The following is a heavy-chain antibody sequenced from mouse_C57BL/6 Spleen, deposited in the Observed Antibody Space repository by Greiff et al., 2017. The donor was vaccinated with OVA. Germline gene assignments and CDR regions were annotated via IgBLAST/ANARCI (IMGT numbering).Heavy chain of an antibody. V-gene: IGHV1-52*01. CDR1: GYTFTSYW. Sequence: QVQLQQPGAELVRPGSSVKLPCKASGYTFTSYWMHWVKQRPIQGLEWIGNIDPSDSETHYNQKFKDKATLTVDKSSSTAYMQLSSLTSEDSAVYYCARRGFSYGSSYGYFDVWGTGTTVTVSS. CDR3: ARRGFSYGSSYGYFDV. CDR2: IDPSDSET. D-gene: IGHD1-1*01. J-gene: IGHJ1*03.